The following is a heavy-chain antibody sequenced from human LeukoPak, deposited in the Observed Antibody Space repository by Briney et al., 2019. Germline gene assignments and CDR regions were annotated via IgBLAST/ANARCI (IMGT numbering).Heavy chain of an antibody. CDR2: IKSDGGST. D-gene: IGHD1-26*01. J-gene: IGHJ4*02. Sequence: PGGSLRLSCAASGFTFSSFSMNWVRQAPGKGLVWVSRIKSDGGSTNYADSVKDRFTISRDSAKNTLYLQMNSLRVEDTAVYYCARDPVGGRPDYWGQGTLVTVSS. V-gene: IGHV3-74*01. CDR3: ARDPVGGRPDY. CDR1: GFTFSSFS.